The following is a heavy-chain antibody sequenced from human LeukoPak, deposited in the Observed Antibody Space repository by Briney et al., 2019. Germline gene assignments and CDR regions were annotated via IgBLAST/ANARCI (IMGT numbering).Heavy chain of an antibody. J-gene: IGHJ5*02. V-gene: IGHV4-61*02. Sequence: SQTLSLTCTVSGGSISSGSYYWSWIRQPAGKGLEWIGRIYTSGSTNYNPSLKSRVTISVDTSKNQFSLKLSSVTAADTAVYYCASLGTSTYNWFDPWGQGTLVTVSS. D-gene: IGHD3-16*01. CDR2: IYTSGST. CDR3: ASLGTSTYNWFDP. CDR1: GGSISSGSYY.